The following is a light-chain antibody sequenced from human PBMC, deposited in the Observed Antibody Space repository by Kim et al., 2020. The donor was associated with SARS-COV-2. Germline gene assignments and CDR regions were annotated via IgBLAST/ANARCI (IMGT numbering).Light chain of an antibody. CDR2: GAS. Sequence: SPGAGATPSCRASQSVSGSYFSCYQQKPGQAPRLLMYGASSRATGIPDRCSGSGSGADFSLTISRREPEDVSVYYCQRYGSSPWTFGQGTKVEIK. V-gene: IGKV3-20*01. CDR3: QRYGSSPWT. J-gene: IGKJ1*01. CDR1: QSVSGSY.